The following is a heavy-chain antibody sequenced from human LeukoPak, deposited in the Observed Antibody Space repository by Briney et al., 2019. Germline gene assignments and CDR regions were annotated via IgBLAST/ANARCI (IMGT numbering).Heavy chain of an antibody. D-gene: IGHD3-16*01. V-gene: IGHV3-23*01. Sequence: GGSLRLSCAASGFTFSNDAMSWVRQAPGKGLEWVSAISGSGSDTYYADSVKGRFTISRDNSKNTLYLQMNSLRAEDTAVYYCAVGRLRLGDHYYFDYWGQGTLVTVSS. CDR3: AVGRLRLGDHYYFDY. CDR1: GFTFSNDA. CDR2: ISGSGSDT. J-gene: IGHJ4*02.